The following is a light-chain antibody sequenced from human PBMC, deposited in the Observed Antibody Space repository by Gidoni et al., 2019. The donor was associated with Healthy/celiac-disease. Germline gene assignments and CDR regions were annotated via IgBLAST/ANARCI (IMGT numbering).Light chain of an antibody. CDR1: SSNIGAGSD. CDR3: QSYDSSLFWV. Sequence: QSVLPQPPSVSVAPGQRVTISCTGSSSNIGAGSDVHWYQQLPGTAPKLLIYGNSNRPSGVPDRFSGSKYGTSASLAITGLQDEDEADYYCQSYDSSLFWVFGGGTKLTVL. CDR2: GNS. J-gene: IGLJ3*02. V-gene: IGLV1-40*01.